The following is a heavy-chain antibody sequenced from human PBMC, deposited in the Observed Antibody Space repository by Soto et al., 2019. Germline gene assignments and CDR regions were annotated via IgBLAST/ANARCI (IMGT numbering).Heavy chain of an antibody. D-gene: IGHD2-21*01. CDR1: GFDFRSYA. CDR3: AKGILSATIAPYAMDV. Sequence: QVQLVESGGGVVQPGASLRLSCEASGFDFRSYAMHWVRQAPGKGLEWVGVISYDGGNIYYADSVKGRFTISRDNSKNTLYEQVKSLRPEDTAVYYCAKGILSATIAPYAMDVWGQGTTVTVSS. CDR2: ISYDGGNI. V-gene: IGHV3-30*18. J-gene: IGHJ6*02.